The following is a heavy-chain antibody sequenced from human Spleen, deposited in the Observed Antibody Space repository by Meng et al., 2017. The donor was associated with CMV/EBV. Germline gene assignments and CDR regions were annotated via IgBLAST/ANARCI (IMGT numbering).Heavy chain of an antibody. J-gene: IGHJ4*02. CDR1: GFTFSRNS. D-gene: IGHD6-6*01. CDR3: ARDLYTTSARPFVY. Sequence: GESLKISCGASGFTFSRNSMNWVRQAPGRGLEWVSSSSSSSRYIYYADSVKGRLTMSRDNAKNSLYLQMNSLIVEDTAVYYCARDLYTTSARPFVYWGQGTLVTVSS. CDR2: SSSSSRYI. V-gene: IGHV3-21*01.